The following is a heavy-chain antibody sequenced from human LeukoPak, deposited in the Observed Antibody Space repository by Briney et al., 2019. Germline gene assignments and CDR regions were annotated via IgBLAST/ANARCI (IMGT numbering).Heavy chain of an antibody. CDR2: IKQDGGEK. CDR3: ARLGGSYYTY. J-gene: IGHJ4*02. CDR1: GFAFSTYW. Sequence: GGSLRLSCVASGFAFSTYWMSWVRQAPGKGLEWVANIKQDGGEKYYVDSVKGRFTISRDNAKNSLFLQMNSLRVEDTAVYYCARLGGSYYTYWGQGTLVTVSS. V-gene: IGHV3-7*01. D-gene: IGHD1-26*01.